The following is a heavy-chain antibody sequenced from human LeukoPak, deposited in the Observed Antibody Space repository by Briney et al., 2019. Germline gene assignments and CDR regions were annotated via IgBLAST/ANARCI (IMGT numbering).Heavy chain of an antibody. D-gene: IGHD6-13*01. CDR3: ARGGGQQLADFDY. J-gene: IGHJ4*02. V-gene: IGHV4-4*02. CDR2: IYHSGST. Sequence: NPSGTLSLTCAVSGGSISSSNWWSWVRQPPGKGLEWIGEIYHSGSTNYNPSLKSRVTISVDKSKNQFSLKLSSVTAADTAVYYCARGGGQQLADFDYWGQGTLVTVSS. CDR1: GGSISSSNW.